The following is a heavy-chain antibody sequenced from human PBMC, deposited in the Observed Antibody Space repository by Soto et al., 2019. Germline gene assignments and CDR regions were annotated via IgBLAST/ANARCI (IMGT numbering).Heavy chain of an antibody. CDR1: GFTFSSYS. D-gene: IGHD3-16*01. Sequence: GGSLRLSCAASGFTFSSYSMNWVRQAPGKGLEWVSSISSSSSYIYYVDSVKGRFTISRDNAKNSLYLQMNSLRAEDTAVYYCARLAEGLPRYYYYYMDVWGKGTTVTVSS. CDR3: ARLAEGLPRYYYYYMDV. V-gene: IGHV3-21*01. J-gene: IGHJ6*03. CDR2: ISSSSSYI.